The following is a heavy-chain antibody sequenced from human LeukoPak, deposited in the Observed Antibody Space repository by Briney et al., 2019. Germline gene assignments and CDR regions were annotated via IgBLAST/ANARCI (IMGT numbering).Heavy chain of an antibody. Sequence: GGSLRLSCAASGFTFSSYAMSWVRQAPGKGLEWVSAISGSGGSTYYADSVKGRFTISRDNSKNTLYLQMNSLRAEDTVVYYCAKDIYGSGSYDFDYWGQGTLVTVSS. V-gene: IGHV3-23*01. D-gene: IGHD3-10*01. CDR3: AKDIYGSGSYDFDY. J-gene: IGHJ4*02. CDR1: GFTFSSYA. CDR2: ISGSGGST.